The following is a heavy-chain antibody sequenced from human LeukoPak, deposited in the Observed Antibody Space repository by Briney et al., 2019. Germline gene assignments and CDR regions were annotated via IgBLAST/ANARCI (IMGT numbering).Heavy chain of an antibody. D-gene: IGHD5-18*01. CDR3: ARSGYSYGYTGEKYYYYYMDV. J-gene: IGHJ6*03. Sequence: PSETLSLTCAVYGGSFSTYYWSWIRQPPGKGLEWIGEINHSGSTNYNPSLKSRVTISVDTSKNQFSLKLNSVTAADTAVYYYARSGYSYGYTGEKYYYYYMDVWGKGTTVTVSS. CDR1: GGSFSTYY. CDR2: INHSGST. V-gene: IGHV4-34*01.